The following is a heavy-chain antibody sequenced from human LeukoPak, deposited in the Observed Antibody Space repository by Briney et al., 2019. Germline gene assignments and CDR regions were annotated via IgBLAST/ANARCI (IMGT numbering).Heavy chain of an antibody. D-gene: IGHD3-3*01. CDR2: IKQDGSEK. V-gene: IGHV3-7*01. J-gene: IGHJ4*02. CDR3: ARDRGYDFWSGYYTGDY. Sequence: GGSLRLSCAASGFTFSSYSMNWVRQAPGKGLEWVANIKQDGSEKYYVDSVKGRFTISRDNAKNSLYLQMNSLRAEDTAVYYCARDRGYDFWSGYYTGDYWGQGTLVTVSS. CDR1: GFTFSSYS.